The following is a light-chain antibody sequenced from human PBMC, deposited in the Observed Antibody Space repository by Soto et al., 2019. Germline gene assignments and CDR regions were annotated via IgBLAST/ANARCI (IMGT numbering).Light chain of an antibody. J-gene: IGKJ2*01. CDR1: QTITSN. Sequence: EIVMTQSPVTLSVSPGERATLSCRASQTITSNLAWYQQKPGQPPRLLIYGASIWATGIPARFSGSGSGTEFTLTISSLQSEDFAVYYCQQYNDWPPYTFGQGTKLEIK. CDR3: QQYNDWPPYT. V-gene: IGKV3-15*01. CDR2: GAS.